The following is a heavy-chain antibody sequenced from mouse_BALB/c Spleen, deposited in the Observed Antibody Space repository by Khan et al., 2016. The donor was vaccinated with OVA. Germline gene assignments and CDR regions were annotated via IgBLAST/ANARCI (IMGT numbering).Heavy chain of an antibody. CDR1: GYSITSDYA. CDR3: ARVYGGDFDY. Sequence: EVQLQESGPGLVKPSQSLSLTCTVTGYSITSDYAWNWIRQFPGNKLEWMGYISYSGNTNYNPSLKSRISITRDTSENQFFLQLNSVTTEDTATYYCARVYGGDFDYWGQGNTLTVSS. V-gene: IGHV3-2*02. D-gene: IGHD1-1*01. CDR2: ISYSGNT. J-gene: IGHJ2*01.